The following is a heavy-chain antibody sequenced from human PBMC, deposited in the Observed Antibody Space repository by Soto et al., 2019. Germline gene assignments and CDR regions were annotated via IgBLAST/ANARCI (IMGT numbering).Heavy chain of an antibody. V-gene: IGHV4-61*08. CDR3: ASSNIAAAGFYYYGMDV. D-gene: IGHD6-13*01. CDR2: IYYSGST. J-gene: IGHJ6*02. Sequence: SETLSLTCTVSGGSISSGGYYWSWIRQPPGKGLEWIGYIYYSGSTNYNPSLKSRVTILVDTSKNQFSLKLSSVTAADTAVYYCASSNIAAAGFYYYGMDVWGRGTTVTVSS. CDR1: GGSISSGGYY.